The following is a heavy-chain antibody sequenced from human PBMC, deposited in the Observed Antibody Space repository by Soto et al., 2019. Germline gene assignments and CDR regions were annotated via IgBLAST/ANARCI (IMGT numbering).Heavy chain of an antibody. CDR3: ARLNYYGSGSYSLGP. Sequence: SSETLSLTCTVSGGSINYYYCSWIRQPPGKGLEWIGYIYYSGSTNYNPSLKSRVTISIDTSKYQFSLKLSSLTAADTAVYYCARLNYYGSGSYSLGPWGQGILVTVSS. CDR1: GGSINYYY. V-gene: IGHV4-59*01. J-gene: IGHJ5*02. CDR2: IYYSGST. D-gene: IGHD3-10*01.